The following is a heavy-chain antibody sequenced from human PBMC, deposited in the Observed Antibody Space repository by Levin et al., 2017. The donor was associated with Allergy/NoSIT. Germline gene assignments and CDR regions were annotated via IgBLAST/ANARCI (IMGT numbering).Heavy chain of an antibody. CDR3: ARTNIVVVPAALGIDYGMDV. J-gene: IGHJ6*02. CDR1: GYSFTSYW. CDR2: IYPGDSDT. V-gene: IGHV5-51*01. D-gene: IGHD2-2*01. Sequence: GGSLRLSCKGSGYSFTSYWIGWVRQMPGKGLEWMGIIYPGDSDTRYSPSFQGQVTISADKSISTAYLQWSSLKASDTAMYYCARTNIVVVPAALGIDYGMDVWGQGTTVTVSS.